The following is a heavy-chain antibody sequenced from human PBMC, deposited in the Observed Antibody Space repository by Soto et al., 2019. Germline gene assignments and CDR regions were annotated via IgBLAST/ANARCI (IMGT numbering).Heavy chain of an antibody. D-gene: IGHD2-2*01. J-gene: IGHJ6*03. CDR3: ARNGGGSYQLLPYYYYYMDV. V-gene: IGHV3-48*01. CDR1: GFTFSSYS. Sequence: GGSLRLSCAASGFTFSSYSMNWVRQAPGKGLEWVSYISSSSSTIYYADSVKGRFTISRDNAKNSLYLQMNSLRAEDTAVYYCARNGGGSYQLLPYYYYYMDVWGKGTTVTVSS. CDR2: ISSSSSTI.